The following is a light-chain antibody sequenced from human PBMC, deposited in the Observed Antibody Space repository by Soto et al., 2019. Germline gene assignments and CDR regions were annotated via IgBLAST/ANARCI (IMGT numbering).Light chain of an antibody. CDR3: QQRSNWPRWT. CDR2: DAS. V-gene: IGKV3-11*01. J-gene: IGKJ2*02. Sequence: EIVLTQSPATLSLSPGERATLSCRASQSVSSYLAWYQQKPGQAPRLLIYDASDRATDIPARFSGSGSGTDFTLTISSLEPEDFAVYYCQQRSNWPRWTFGQGTKLEIK. CDR1: QSVSSY.